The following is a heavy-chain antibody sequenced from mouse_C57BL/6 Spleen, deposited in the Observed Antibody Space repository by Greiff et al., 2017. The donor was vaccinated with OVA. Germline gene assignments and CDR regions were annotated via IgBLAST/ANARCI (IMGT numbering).Heavy chain of an antibody. D-gene: IGHD2-4*01. V-gene: IGHV14-1*01. Sequence: VQLQQSGAELVRPGASVKLSCTASGFNIKDYYMHWVKQRPEQGLEWIGRIDPEDGDTEYAPKFQGKATMTADTSSNTAYLQRSSLTSEDTAVYYCTRGDDYPYYAMDYWGQGTSVTVSS. CDR3: TRGDDYPYYAMDY. J-gene: IGHJ4*01. CDR1: GFNIKDYY. CDR2: IDPEDGDT.